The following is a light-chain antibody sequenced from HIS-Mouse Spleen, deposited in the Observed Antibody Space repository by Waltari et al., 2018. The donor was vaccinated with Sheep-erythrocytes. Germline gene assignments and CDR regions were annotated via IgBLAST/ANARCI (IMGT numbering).Light chain of an antibody. Sequence: DIQMTQFLSSLSASVGDRLTITCQASQDISNYLNWYQQKPGKAPKLLIADASNLETGVPSRFSGSGSGTDFTFTISSMQPEDIAIYYCQQYDNLLTFGGGTKVEIK. V-gene: IGKV1-33*01. CDR2: DAS. CDR3: QQYDNLLT. J-gene: IGKJ4*01. CDR1: QDISNY.